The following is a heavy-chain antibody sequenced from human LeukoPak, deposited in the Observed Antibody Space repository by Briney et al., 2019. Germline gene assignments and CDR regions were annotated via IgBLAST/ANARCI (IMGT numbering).Heavy chain of an antibody. J-gene: IGHJ6*02. CDR1: GFTFSSNS. V-gene: IGHV3-48*04. CDR2: ISSSSSTI. CDR3: ARKVGVDGMDV. Sequence: GGSLRLSCAASGFTFSSNSMNWVRQAPGKGLEWISYISSSSSTIYYADSVKGRFTISRDNAKNSLYLQMNSLRAEDTAVYYCARKVGVDGMDVWGQGTTVTVSS.